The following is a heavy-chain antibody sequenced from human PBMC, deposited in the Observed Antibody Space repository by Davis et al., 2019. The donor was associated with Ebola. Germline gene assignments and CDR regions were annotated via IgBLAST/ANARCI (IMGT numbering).Heavy chain of an antibody. D-gene: IGHD2/OR15-2a*01. J-gene: IGHJ4*02. CDR1: GGSFSGYF. CDR3: ARGRPFF. Sequence: SETLSLTCAVYGGSFSGYFWSWIRQPPGKGLEWIGEINRSGSTNYKPSLKSRVTISVDTSKNQFSLKLSSVTAADTAVYYCARGRPFFWGQGTLVTVSS. V-gene: IGHV4-34*01. CDR2: INRSGST.